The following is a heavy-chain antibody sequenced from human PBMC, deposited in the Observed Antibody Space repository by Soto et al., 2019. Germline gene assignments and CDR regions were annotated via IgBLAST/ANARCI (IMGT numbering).Heavy chain of an antibody. D-gene: IGHD5-18*01. J-gene: IGHJ5*02. CDR2: ISGSGGST. CDR1: GFTFSSYA. Sequence: EVQLLESGGGLVQPGGSLRLSCAASGFTFSSYAMSWVRQAPGKGLEWVSAISGSGGSTYYADSVKGRFTISRDNSKNTLYLQMNCLRAEDTAVYYCEKDPSPPKGYSYGYDAWGQGTLVTVSS. V-gene: IGHV3-23*01. CDR3: EKDPSPPKGYSYGYDA.